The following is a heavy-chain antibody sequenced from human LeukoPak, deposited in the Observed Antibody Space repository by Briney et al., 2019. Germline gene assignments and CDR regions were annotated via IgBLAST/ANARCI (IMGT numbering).Heavy chain of an antibody. CDR1: GFTFSSYA. CDR3: ARDKRIVVVPAAIDY. V-gene: IGHV3-21*01. D-gene: IGHD2-2*02. J-gene: IGHJ4*02. CDR2: ISSSSSYI. Sequence: KTGGSLRLSCAASGFTFSSYAMNWVRQAPGKGLEWVSSISSSSSYIYYADSVKGRFTISRDNAKNSLYLQMNSLRAEDTAVYYCARDKRIVVVPAAIDYWGQGTLVTVSS.